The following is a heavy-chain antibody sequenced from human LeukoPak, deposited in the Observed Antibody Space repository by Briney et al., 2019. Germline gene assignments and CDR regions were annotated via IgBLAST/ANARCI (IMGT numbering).Heavy chain of an antibody. J-gene: IGHJ4*02. D-gene: IGHD1-7*01. V-gene: IGHV4-34*01. Sequence: PSETLSLTCAVYGGSFSGYHWSWIRQPPGKGLEWTGEINHSGSTNYNLSLKSRVTISVDTSKNQFSLKLSSVTAADTAVYFCARGNYDYFDSWGQGTLVTVSS. CDR3: ARGNYDYFDS. CDR2: INHSGST. CDR1: GGSFSGYH.